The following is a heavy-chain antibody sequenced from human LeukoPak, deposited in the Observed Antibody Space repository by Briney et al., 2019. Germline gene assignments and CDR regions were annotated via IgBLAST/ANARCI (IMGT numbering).Heavy chain of an antibody. J-gene: IGHJ4*02. V-gene: IGHV3-53*01. CDR3: ARDSRGEGDY. D-gene: IGHD3-10*01. Sequence: PGGSLRLSCAASGFTFSSYSMSWVRQAPGKGLEWVSVIYSGGSTYYADSVKGRFTISRDNSKNTLYLQMNSLRAEDTAVYYCARDSRGEGDYWGQGTLVTVSS. CDR1: GFTFSSYS. CDR2: IYSGGST.